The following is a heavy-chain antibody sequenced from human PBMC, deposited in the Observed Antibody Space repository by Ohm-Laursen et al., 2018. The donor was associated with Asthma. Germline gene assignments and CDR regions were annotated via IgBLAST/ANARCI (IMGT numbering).Heavy chain of an antibody. V-gene: IGHV4-31*11. CDR1: GGSISSGGYY. Sequence: TLSLTCAVSGGSISSGGYYWSWIRQHPGKGLEWIGYIYYSGSTYYNPSLKSRVTISVDTSKNQFSLKLSSVTAADTAVYYCARVAAYSSSAGYFDFWGQGTLVTVSS. CDR3: ARVAAYSSSAGYFDF. CDR2: IYYSGST. D-gene: IGHD6-6*01. J-gene: IGHJ4*02.